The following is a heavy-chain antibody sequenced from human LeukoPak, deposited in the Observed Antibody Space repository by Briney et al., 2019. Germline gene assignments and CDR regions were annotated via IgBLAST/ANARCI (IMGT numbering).Heavy chain of an antibody. V-gene: IGHV3-23*01. D-gene: IGHD6-19*01. CDR2: ISAGGADT. J-gene: IGHJ4*02. CDR3: AKKLAVGGPNFFDY. CDR1: GFPLSSYA. Sequence: GGPLRLSCAPSGFPLSSYAVRWVRHARGKGLVWVSSISAGGADTYYAASVKGRFTISRDNSKNTLYLQMNSLRAEDTALYYCAKKLAVGGPNFFDYWGQGTQVTVSS.